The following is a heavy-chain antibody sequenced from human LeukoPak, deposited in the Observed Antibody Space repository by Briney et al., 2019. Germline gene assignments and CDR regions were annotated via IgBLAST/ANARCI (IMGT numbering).Heavy chain of an antibody. CDR2: IYYSGST. Sequence: PSETLSLTCTVSGGSISSYYWSWIRQPPGKGLEWIGYIYYSGSTNYNPSLKSRVTISVDTSKNQFSLKLSSVTAADTGVYYCARGADTAMAYLYLDYWGQGTLVTVSS. CDR3: ARGADTAMAYLYLDY. CDR1: GGSISSYY. V-gene: IGHV4-59*08. J-gene: IGHJ4*02. D-gene: IGHD5-18*01.